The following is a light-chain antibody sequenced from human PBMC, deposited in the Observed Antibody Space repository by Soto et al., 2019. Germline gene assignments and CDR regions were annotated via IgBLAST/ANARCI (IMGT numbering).Light chain of an antibody. V-gene: IGKV1-39*01. Sequence: DIQLTQSPSSLSASVGDRVTITCRASQSLSNYLNWYQQKPGKAPKLLIYAASSLHSGVPSRFSGSGSGTDFTLTISSLQPEDFATYYCQQSYNNPPFTFGQGTRVDI. CDR3: QQSYNNPPFT. J-gene: IGKJ2*01. CDR2: AAS. CDR1: QSLSNY.